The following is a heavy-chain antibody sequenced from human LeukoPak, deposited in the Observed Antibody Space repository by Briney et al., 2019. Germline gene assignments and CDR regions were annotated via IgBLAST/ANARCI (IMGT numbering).Heavy chain of an antibody. D-gene: IGHD3-22*01. J-gene: IGHJ4*02. CDR1: GYTFTSYD. Sequence: ASVKVSCKASGYTFTSYDINWARQATGQGLEWMGWMNPNSGNTGYAQKFQGRVTMTRNTSISAAYMELSSLRSEDTAVYYCASSMYYYDSSGYPFDYWGQGTLVTVSS. CDR2: MNPNSGNT. V-gene: IGHV1-8*01. CDR3: ASSMYYYDSSGYPFDY.